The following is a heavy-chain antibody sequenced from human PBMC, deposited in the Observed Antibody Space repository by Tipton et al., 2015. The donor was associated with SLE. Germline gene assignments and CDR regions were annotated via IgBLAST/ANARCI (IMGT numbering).Heavy chain of an antibody. D-gene: IGHD5-24*01. J-gene: IGHJ6*03. CDR3: ACLEMTLYYYMDV. CDR2: ISRSGAMK. CDR1: GISSSNYD. V-gene: IGHV3-48*03. Sequence: SLRLSCAASGISSSNYDVSWVRQAPGKGLEWISYISRSGAMKYYADSVKGRFTISRDNAKSSLYLQMNSLRAEDTAVYYCACLEMTLYYYMDVWGKGATVTGSS.